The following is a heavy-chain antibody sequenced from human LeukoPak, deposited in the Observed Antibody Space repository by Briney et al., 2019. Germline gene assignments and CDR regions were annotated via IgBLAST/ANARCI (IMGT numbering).Heavy chain of an antibody. CDR2: IPYDGSNK. V-gene: IGHV3-30-3*01. CDR3: ARDRERIAAAGKGGY. Sequence: GSLRLSCAASGFTFSSYAMHWVRQAPGKGLEWVAVIPYDGSNKYYADSVKGRFTISRDNSKNTLYLQMNSLRAEDTAVYYCARDRERIAAAGKGGYWGQGTLVTVSS. D-gene: IGHD6-13*01. CDR1: GFTFSSYA. J-gene: IGHJ4*02.